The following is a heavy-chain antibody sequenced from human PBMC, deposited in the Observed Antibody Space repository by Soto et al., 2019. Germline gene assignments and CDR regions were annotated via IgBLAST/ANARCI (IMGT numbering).Heavy chain of an antibody. Sequence: QVQLVQSGAEVKKPGSSVKVSCKTSEDTFSTHAISWVRLAPGHGLEWMGGIIPSFGTTSYAKKFQKRVKITADESTTSAYMEVRGLRSEDTAIYYCGRDLGAGTPSETFHYHGMEVWGQGTTVTVSS. CDR1: EDTFSTHA. J-gene: IGHJ6*02. D-gene: IGHD1-1*01. CDR2: IIPSFGTT. V-gene: IGHV1-69*01. CDR3: GRDLGAGTPSETFHYHGMEV.